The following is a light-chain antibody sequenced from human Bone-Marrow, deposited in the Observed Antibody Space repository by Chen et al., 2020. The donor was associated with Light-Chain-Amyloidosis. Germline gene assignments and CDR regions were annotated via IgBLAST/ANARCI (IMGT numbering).Light chain of an antibody. V-gene: IGLV2-14*01. J-gene: IGLJ3*02. CDR1: SSDVGGYNY. CDR3: SSYTSSSTRV. CDR2: DVS. Sequence: QSALTQPASVSGSPGQSTTISCTGTSSDVGGYNYVSWYQQHPGKAPKLMIYDVSNRPSGVSNRLSGSKSGNTASLTISGLQAEDEADYYCSSYTSSSTRVFGGGTKLTVL.